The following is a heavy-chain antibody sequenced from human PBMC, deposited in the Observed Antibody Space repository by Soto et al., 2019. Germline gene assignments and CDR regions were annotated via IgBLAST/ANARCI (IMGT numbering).Heavy chain of an antibody. D-gene: IGHD3-10*01. CDR1: GGTFSSYA. CDR2: IIPIFGTA. J-gene: IGHJ4*01. V-gene: IGHV1-69*06. CDR3: ARSWTHYRAPYYFDY. Sequence: SVKVSCKASGGTFSSYAISWVRQAPGQGLEWMGGIIPIFGTANYAQKFQGRVTITADKSTSTAYMELSSLRSEDTAVYYCARSWTHYRAPYYFDYWGHGTLVTVSS.